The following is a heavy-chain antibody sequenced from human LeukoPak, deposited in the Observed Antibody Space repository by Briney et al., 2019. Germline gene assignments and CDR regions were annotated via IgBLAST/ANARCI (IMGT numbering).Heavy chain of an antibody. J-gene: IGHJ4*02. Sequence: PSETLSLTCTVSGYSISSGYYWGWIWQPPGKGLEWIGSIYHSGSTYYNPSLKSRVTISVDTSKNQFSLKLSSVTAADTAVYYCARLKAAVFDYWGQGTLVTVSS. CDR1: GYSISSGYY. D-gene: IGHD6-13*01. CDR2: IYHSGST. V-gene: IGHV4-38-2*02. CDR3: ARLKAAVFDY.